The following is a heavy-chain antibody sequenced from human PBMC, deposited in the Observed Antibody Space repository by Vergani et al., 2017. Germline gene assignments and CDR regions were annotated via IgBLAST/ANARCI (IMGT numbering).Heavy chain of an antibody. V-gene: IGHV1-2*02. CDR2: INPNSGGT. CDR3: ATHGGHPEYYFDY. J-gene: IGHJ4*02. Sequence: QVQLVQSGAEVKKPGASVKVSCKASGYTFTGYYMHWVRQAPGQGLEWMGWINPNSGGTHYAQKFQGRVTMTRDTSISTAYMELSRLRSDDTAVYYCATHGGHPEYYFDYWGQGTLVTVSS. CDR1: GYTFTGYY.